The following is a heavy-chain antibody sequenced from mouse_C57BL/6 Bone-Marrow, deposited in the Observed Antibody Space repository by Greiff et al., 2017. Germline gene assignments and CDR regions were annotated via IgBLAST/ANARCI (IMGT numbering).Heavy chain of an antibody. CDR3: TTIAYYINSYAMDY. CDR2: IDPENGDT. Sequence: EVQLQESGAELVRPGASVKLSCTASGFNIKDDYMHWVKQRPEKGLEWIGWIDPENGDTEYASKVQGKATITADTSSNTAYLQLSSLTSEDTAVYYCTTIAYYINSYAMDYWGQGTSVTVSS. D-gene: IGHD2-5*01. CDR1: GFNIKDDY. V-gene: IGHV14-4*01. J-gene: IGHJ4*01.